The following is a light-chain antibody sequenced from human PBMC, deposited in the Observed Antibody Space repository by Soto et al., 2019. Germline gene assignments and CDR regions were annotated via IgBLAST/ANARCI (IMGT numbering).Light chain of an antibody. CDR2: EGS. CDR1: SSDVGSYNL. Sequence: QSALTQPASVSGSPGQSITISCTGTSSDVGSYNLVSWYQQHPGKAPKLMIYEGSKRPSGVSNRFSGSKSGNTVSLTISGLQAEDEADYYCCSYAGSSTSPYVFGTGTKVTVL. J-gene: IGLJ1*01. CDR3: CSYAGSSTSPYV. V-gene: IGLV2-23*01.